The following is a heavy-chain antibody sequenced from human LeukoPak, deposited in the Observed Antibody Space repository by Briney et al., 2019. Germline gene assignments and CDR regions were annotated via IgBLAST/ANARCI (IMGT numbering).Heavy chain of an antibody. Sequence: SETLSLTCAASGVSISSYYWSWIRQPPGKGLEWIGYIYYSGSTNYNPALKSRVTISVDTSKNQFSLKLSSVTAADTAVYYCARVGRQWLVTDYWGQGTLVTVSS. D-gene: IGHD6-19*01. CDR2: IYYSGST. CDR1: GVSISSYY. J-gene: IGHJ4*02. V-gene: IGHV4-59*01. CDR3: ARVGRQWLVTDY.